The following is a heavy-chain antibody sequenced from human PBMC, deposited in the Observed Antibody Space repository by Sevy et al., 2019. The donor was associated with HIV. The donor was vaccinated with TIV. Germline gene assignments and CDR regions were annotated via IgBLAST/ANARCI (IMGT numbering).Heavy chain of an antibody. J-gene: IGHJ3*02. V-gene: IGHV3-23*01. CDR3: AKDIVILVGDAFDI. CDR2: TSGSGSGSGT. Sequence: GGSLRLSCTASGFTFSNYAMNWVRQAPGKGLEWVSGTSGSGSGSGTYYADSVKGRFTVSRDNSKNTLYLQMNSLRAEDTAVYYCAKDIVILVGDAFDIWGQGTMVTVSS. CDR1: GFTFSNYA. D-gene: IGHD3-22*01.